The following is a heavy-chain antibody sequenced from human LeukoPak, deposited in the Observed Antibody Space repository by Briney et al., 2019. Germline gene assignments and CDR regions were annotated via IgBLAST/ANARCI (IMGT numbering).Heavy chain of an antibody. CDR1: GGSISSGGYY. V-gene: IGHV4-31*03. CDR2: IYYSGST. J-gene: IGHJ5*02. CDR3: ARGVSLARYVVVPPNNWLDP. D-gene: IGHD2-2*01. Sequence: PSQTLSLTCTVSGGSISSGGYYWSWIRQHPGKGLEWIGYIYYSGSTYYNPSLKSRVTISVDTSKKQLSLQLTSVTAADTAVYYCARGVSLARYVVVPPNNWLDPWGRGTLVTVSS.